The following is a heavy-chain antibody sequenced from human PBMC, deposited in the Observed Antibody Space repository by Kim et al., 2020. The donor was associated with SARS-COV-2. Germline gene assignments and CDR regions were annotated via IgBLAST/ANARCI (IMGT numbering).Heavy chain of an antibody. D-gene: IGHD6-13*01. V-gene: IGHV5-51*01. Sequence: SPSFQGQVTISADKSISTAYLQWSSLKASDTAMYYCARHPAAAGTYGMDVWGQGTTVTVSS. J-gene: IGHJ6*02. CDR3: ARHPAAAGTYGMDV.